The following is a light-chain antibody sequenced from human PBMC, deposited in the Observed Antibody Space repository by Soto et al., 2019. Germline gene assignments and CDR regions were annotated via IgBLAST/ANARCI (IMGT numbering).Light chain of an antibody. J-gene: IGKJ2*01. CDR3: QQYDSSVPRT. CDR1: QSVSSSY. Sequence: EIVLTQSPGTLSLSPGERATLSSRASQSVSSSYLAWYQQKPGQAPRLLIYSASSRATGIPDRFSGSGSGTDFTLTISRLEPEDFAVYYCQQYDSSVPRTFGQGTKLEIK. V-gene: IGKV3-20*01. CDR2: SAS.